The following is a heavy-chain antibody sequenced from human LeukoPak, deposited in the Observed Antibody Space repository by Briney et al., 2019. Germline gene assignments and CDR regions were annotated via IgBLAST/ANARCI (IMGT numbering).Heavy chain of an antibody. CDR3: AKDRAYDSSGSYYYYYPMDV. Sequence: PGGSLRLSCAASGFTFSSYAMHWVRQAPGKGLEWVAVISHDGGNKYYADSVKGRFTISRDNSKNTMYLQMNSLRAEDTAVYFCAKDRAYDSSGSYYYYYPMDVWGQGTTVTVSS. CDR1: GFTFSSYA. CDR2: ISHDGGNK. J-gene: IGHJ6*02. V-gene: IGHV3-30*18. D-gene: IGHD3-22*01.